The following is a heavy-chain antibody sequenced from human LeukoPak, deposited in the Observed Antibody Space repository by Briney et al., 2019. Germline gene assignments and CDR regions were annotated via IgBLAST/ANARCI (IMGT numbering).Heavy chain of an antibody. D-gene: IGHD6-19*01. V-gene: IGHV3-64*01. CDR2: ISSDGRIT. J-gene: IGHJ5*02. CDR1: GYTFSSYA. CDR3: ARFSGWYWFDQ. Sequence: GGSLRLSCEGSGYTFSSYAMHWVRQAPGKGLEYVAAISSDGRITYYANFVKGRFTISRDNSKNTLYLQMGSLRTEDMAVYYCARFSGWYWFDQWGQGTLVTVSS.